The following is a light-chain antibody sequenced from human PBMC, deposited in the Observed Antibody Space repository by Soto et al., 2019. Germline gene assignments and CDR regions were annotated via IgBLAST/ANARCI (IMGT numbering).Light chain of an antibody. CDR1: SSNIGSNA. J-gene: IGLJ2*01. CDR3: QSYDSNTVI. CDR2: SDD. V-gene: IGLV1-44*01. Sequence: QSVLTQPPSASGTPGQRVTISCSGSSSNIGSNAVSWYQHFPGTAPKVLIYSDDQRPSGVPDRFSGSTDGSSNSASLTISGLQTEDEADYYCQSYDSNTVIFGGGTKLTVL.